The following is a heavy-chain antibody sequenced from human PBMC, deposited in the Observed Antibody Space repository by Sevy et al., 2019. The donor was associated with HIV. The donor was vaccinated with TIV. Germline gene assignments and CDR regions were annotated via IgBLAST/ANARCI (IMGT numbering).Heavy chain of an antibody. V-gene: IGHV3-48*01. D-gene: IGHD3-3*01. CDR2: ISSSSSTI. Sequence: GGSLRLSCAASGFTFSSYSMNWVRQAPGKGLEWVSDISSSSSTIYYADSVKGRFTISRDNAKNSLYLQMNSLRAEDTVVYYRASDLKADYDFWSGYYGDTEYYYYGMDVWGQGTTVTVSS. CDR3: ASDLKADYDFWSGYYGDTEYYYYGMDV. CDR1: GFTFSSYS. J-gene: IGHJ6*02.